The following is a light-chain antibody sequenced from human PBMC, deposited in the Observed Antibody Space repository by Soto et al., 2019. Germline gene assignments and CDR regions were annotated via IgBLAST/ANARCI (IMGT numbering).Light chain of an antibody. CDR1: QSVSSSY. CDR3: QQYGSTGA. J-gene: IGKJ1*01. Sequence: EIVLTQSPGTLSLSPGERATLSCRASQSVSSSYLAWYQQKPGQAPRLLIYGASSRATGIPVRFSGSGSGTDFTLTISRLEPEDFAVYYFQQYGSTGAFGQGTKVEIK. V-gene: IGKV3-20*01. CDR2: GAS.